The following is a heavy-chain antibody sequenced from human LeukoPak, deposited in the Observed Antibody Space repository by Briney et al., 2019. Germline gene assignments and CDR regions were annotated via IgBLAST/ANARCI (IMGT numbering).Heavy chain of an antibody. CDR3: ARGGLVVTYNWFDP. CDR1: GGTFSSYA. V-gene: IGHV1-18*01. D-gene: IGHD3-22*01. CDR2: ISANKGNT. J-gene: IGHJ5*02. Sequence: GASVKVSCKASGGTFSSYAISWVRQAPGQGLEWMGWISANKGNTNYAQKLQGRVTMTTDTSTSTAYMELRSLRSDDTAVYYCARGGLVVTYNWFDPWGQGTLVTVSS.